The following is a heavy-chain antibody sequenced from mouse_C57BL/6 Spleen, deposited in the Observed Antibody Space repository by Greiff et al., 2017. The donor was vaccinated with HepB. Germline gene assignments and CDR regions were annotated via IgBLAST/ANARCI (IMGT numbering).Heavy chain of an antibody. CDR1: GYTFTDYE. J-gene: IGHJ3*01. Sequence: QVQLKQSGAELVRPGASVTLSCKASGYTFTDYEMHWVKQAPVHGLEWIGAIDPETGGTAYNQKFKGKAILTADKSSSTAYMELRSLTSEDSAVYYCTRLGYYGTPWFAYWGQGTLVTVSA. CDR3: TRLGYYGTPWFAY. V-gene: IGHV1-15*01. CDR2: IDPETGGT. D-gene: IGHD1-1*01.